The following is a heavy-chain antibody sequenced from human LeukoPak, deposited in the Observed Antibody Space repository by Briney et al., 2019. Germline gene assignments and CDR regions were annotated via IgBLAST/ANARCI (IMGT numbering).Heavy chain of an antibody. CDR2: INPNSSGT. CDR1: GYTFTCYY. D-gene: IGHD2-15*01. V-gene: IGHV1-2*02. CDR3: AREYCSGGSCYLDAFDI. J-gene: IGHJ3*02. Sequence: GASVKVSCKASGYTFTCYYMHWVRQAPGQGLELMGWINPNSSGTNYAQKFQGRVTMTRDTSISTAYMELSRLRSDDTAVYYCAREYCSGGSCYLDAFDIWGQGTMATVSS.